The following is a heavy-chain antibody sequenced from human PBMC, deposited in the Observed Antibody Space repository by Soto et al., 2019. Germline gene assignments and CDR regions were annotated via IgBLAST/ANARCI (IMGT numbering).Heavy chain of an antibody. Sequence: SETLSLTCAFYVVSFSGYYWSCIRHPPGKWLEWIGEINHSGSTNYNPSLKSRVTISVDMSKNQFSLKLSSVTAADTAVYYCARGGRQQLIPTPIRYKIDCWGQGTLVIVSS. D-gene: IGHD6-13*01. J-gene: IGHJ4*02. CDR1: VVSFSGYY. CDR3: ARGGRQQLIPTPIRYKIDC. CDR2: INHSGST. V-gene: IGHV4-34*01.